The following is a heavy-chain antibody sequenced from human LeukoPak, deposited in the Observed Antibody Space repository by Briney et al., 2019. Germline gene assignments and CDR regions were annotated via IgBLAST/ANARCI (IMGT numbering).Heavy chain of an antibody. CDR1: GFTFSSYE. CDR2: ISSSGSTI. CDR3: ATPRWPNPSGSYSYYYFDY. V-gene: IGHV3-48*03. D-gene: IGHD1-26*01. Sequence: GGSLRLSCAASGFTFSSYEMNWVRQAPRKGLEWVSYISSSGSTIYYADSVKGRFTISRDNAKNSLYLQMNSLRAEDTAVYYCATPRWPNPSGSYSYYYFDYWGQGTLVTVSS. J-gene: IGHJ4*02.